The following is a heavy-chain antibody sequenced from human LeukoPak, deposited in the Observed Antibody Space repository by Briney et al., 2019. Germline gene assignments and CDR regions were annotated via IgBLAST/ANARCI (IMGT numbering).Heavy chain of an antibody. CDR1: GFTFSSYS. Sequence: PGGSLRLSCAASGFTFSSYSMNWVRQAPGKGLEWVSYISSSSSTIYYADSVKGRFTISRDNAKNSLYLQMNSLRAEDTAVYYCAREGTYYYDSSGYYYNYYGMDVWGQGTTVTVSS. CDR2: ISSSSSTI. D-gene: IGHD3-22*01. V-gene: IGHV3-48*04. CDR3: AREGTYYYDSSGYYYNYYGMDV. J-gene: IGHJ6*02.